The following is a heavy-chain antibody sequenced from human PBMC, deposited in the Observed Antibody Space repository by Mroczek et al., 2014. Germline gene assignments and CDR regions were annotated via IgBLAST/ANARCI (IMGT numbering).Heavy chain of an antibody. J-gene: IGHJ3*02. CDR3: ARAPPQSEQWLVQSGPLDAFDI. D-gene: IGHD6-19*01. V-gene: IGHV4-59*01. CDR1: GGSISSYY. CDR2: IYYSGST. Sequence: QVQLQESGPGLVKPSETLSLTCTVSGGSISSYYWSWIRQPPGKGLEWIGYIYYSGSTNYNPSLKSRVTISVDTSKNQFSLKLSSVTAADTAVYYCARAPPQSEQWLVQSGPLDAFDIWGQGTMVTVSS.